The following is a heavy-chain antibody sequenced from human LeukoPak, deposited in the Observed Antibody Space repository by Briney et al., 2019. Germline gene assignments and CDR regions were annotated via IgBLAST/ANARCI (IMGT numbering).Heavy chain of an antibody. CDR2: IINSGATT. Sequence: GGSLRLSCAASGFTFSSYAMTWVRQAPGKGLEWVSTIINSGATTYYADSVKGRFTISRDNSKNTLDLQMNRLRADDTAAYYCAKDIHGDYGGLDYWGQGTLVTVSS. D-gene: IGHD4-17*01. CDR3: AKDIHGDYGGLDY. CDR1: GFTFSSYA. J-gene: IGHJ4*02. V-gene: IGHV3-23*01.